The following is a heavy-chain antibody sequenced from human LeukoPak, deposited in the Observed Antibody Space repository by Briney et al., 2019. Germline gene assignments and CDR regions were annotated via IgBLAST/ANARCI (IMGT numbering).Heavy chain of an antibody. Sequence: PGGSLRLSCAASGFTLSSYAMSWVRQAPGKGLEWVSAICASGGSTYYADSVKGRFTISRDTSKNTLYLQMNSLRAEDTAVYYCAKVISSRCGIGGYWGREPWSPSPQ. D-gene: IGHD3-3*02. J-gene: IGHJ4*02. CDR2: ICASGGST. V-gene: IGHV3-23*01. CDR3: AKVISSRCGIGGY. CDR1: GFTLSSYA.